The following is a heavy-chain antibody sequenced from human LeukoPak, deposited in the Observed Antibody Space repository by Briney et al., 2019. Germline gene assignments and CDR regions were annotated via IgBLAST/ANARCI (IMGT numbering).Heavy chain of an antibody. D-gene: IGHD3-10*01. V-gene: IGHV1-18*01. Sequence: ASVKVSCKASDYTFTSYGISWVRQAPGQGLEWMGWISAYNGNTNYAQKLQGRVTMTTDTSTSTAYMELRSLRSDDTAVYYCARASDYYGSGTVWGQGTMVTVSS. CDR1: DYTFTSYG. CDR2: ISAYNGNT. CDR3: ARASDYYGSGTV. J-gene: IGHJ3*01.